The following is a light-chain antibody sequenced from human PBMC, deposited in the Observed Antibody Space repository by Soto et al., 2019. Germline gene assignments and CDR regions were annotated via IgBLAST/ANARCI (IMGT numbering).Light chain of an antibody. CDR2: SSN. CDR3: AAWDDSLNGVA. J-gene: IGLJ2*01. Sequence: QSVLTQPPSASVTPGQRVTISCFGSNSNIGSYTVNWYRQHPGTAPKLLIYSSNQRPSGVPDRFSASKSGTSASLAISGLQSADEADYYCAAWDDSLNGVAFGGGTKLTVL. V-gene: IGLV1-44*01. CDR1: NSNIGSYT.